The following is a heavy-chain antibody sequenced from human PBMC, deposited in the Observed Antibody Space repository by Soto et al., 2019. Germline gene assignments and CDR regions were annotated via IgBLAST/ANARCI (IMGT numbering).Heavy chain of an antibody. CDR3: ARDSKLLRFLEWENYYYYYGMDV. J-gene: IGHJ6*02. V-gene: IGHV1-46*01. Sequence: GASVKVSCKASGYTFTSYYMHWVRQAPGQGLEWMGIINPSGGSTSYAQKFQGRVTMTRDTSTSTVYMELSSLRSEDTAVYYCARDSKLLRFLEWENYYYYYGMDVWGQGTTVTVPS. CDR1: GYTFTSYY. CDR2: INPSGGST. D-gene: IGHD3-3*01.